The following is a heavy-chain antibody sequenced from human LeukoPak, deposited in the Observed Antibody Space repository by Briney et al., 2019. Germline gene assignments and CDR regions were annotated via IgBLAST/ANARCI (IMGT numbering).Heavy chain of an antibody. V-gene: IGHV1-8*01. J-gene: IGHJ4*02. CDR1: GYTFTSCD. CDR3: ARGWWVARQYYFDY. D-gene: IGHD2-15*01. Sequence: GASVKVSCKASGYTFTSCDINWVRQATGQGREWMGWMNPKRGSTGYAQKFQGRVTMTRDTSISTAYMELSSLRSEDTAVYYCARGWWVARQYYFDYWGQGTLVTVSS. CDR2: MNPKRGST.